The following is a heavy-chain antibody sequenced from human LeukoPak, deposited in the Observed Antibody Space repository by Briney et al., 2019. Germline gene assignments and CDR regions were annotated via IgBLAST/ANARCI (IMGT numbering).Heavy chain of an antibody. V-gene: IGHV1-3*01. D-gene: IGHD6-19*01. J-gene: IGHJ4*02. CDR2: INAGNGNT. CDR3: AREVRTAVAGLDY. CDR1: GGTFSSYA. Sequence: GASVKVSCKASGGTFSSYAISWVRQAPGQRLEWMGWINAGNGNTKYSQKFQGRVTITRDTSASTAYMELSSLRSEDTAVYYCAREVRTAVAGLDYWGQGTLVTVSS.